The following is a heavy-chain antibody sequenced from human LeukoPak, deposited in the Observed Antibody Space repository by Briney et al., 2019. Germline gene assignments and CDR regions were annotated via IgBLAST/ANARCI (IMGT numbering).Heavy chain of an antibody. CDR2: ISAYNGNT. CDR1: GYTFTSYG. CDR3: ARSHLGGSGSYYISDY. J-gene: IGHJ4*02. D-gene: IGHD3-10*01. V-gene: IGHV1-18*01. Sequence: ASVKVSCKASGYTFTSYGISWVRQAPGQGLEWMGWISAYNGNTNYAQKLQGRVTMTTDTSTSTAYMELRSLRSDDTAAYYCARSHLGGSGSYYISDYWGQGTLVTVSS.